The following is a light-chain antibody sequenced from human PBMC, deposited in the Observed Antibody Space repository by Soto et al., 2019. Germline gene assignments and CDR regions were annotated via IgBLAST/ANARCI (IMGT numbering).Light chain of an antibody. V-gene: IGKV3-20*01. Sequence: VLTQSPGTLSLSPGERATLSCRASQSVDNPYLAWYQQKPGQAPRLLIYGASTRATGIPDRFSGSGSGTDFTLTISRLEPEDFAVYYCQQSGTSGTFGQGTKVEI. J-gene: IGKJ1*01. CDR3: QQSGTSGT. CDR1: QSVDNPY. CDR2: GAS.